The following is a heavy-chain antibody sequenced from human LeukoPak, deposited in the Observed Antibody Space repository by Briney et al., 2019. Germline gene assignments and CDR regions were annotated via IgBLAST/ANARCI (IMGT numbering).Heavy chain of an antibody. V-gene: IGHV4-39*07. CDR3: ARLGWLQSGYYYYYYMDV. CDR2: INHSGST. D-gene: IGHD5-24*01. Sequence: SQTLSLTCTVSGGSISSGSYYWSWIRQPPGKGLEWIGEINHSGSTNYNPSLKSRVTISVDTSKNQFSLKLSSVTAADTAVYYCARLGWLQSGYYYYYYMDVWGKGTTVTISS. CDR1: GGSISSGSYY. J-gene: IGHJ6*03.